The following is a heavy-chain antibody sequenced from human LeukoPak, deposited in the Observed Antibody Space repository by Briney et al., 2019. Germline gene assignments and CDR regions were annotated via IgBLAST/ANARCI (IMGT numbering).Heavy chain of an antibody. CDR2: IWYDGSNK. J-gene: IGHJ4*02. D-gene: IGHD3-22*01. V-gene: IGHV3-33*01. CDR3: ARGVDYYENSGTIDY. CDR1: GFTFIDYG. Sequence: GGSLRLSCTASGFTFIDYGMHWVRQPPGKGLEWVAIIWYDGSNKKYEDSVKGRFTISRDNSKNTLYLQMNSLRAEDTAVYYCARGVDYYENSGTIDYWGQGTLVTVSS.